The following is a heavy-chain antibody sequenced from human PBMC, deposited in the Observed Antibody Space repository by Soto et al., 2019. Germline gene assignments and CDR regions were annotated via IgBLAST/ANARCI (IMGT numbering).Heavy chain of an antibody. Sequence: SVKVSCKASGFTFTSSAMQWVRQARGQRLEWIGWIVVGSGNTNYAQKFQERVTITRDMSTSTAYMELSSLRSEDTAVYYCAAATTGLFDKYYYYSMDVWGQGTTVTVSS. V-gene: IGHV1-58*02. CDR1: GFTFTSSA. J-gene: IGHJ6*02. D-gene: IGHD4-17*01. CDR3: AAATTGLFDKYYYYSMDV. CDR2: IVVGSGNT.